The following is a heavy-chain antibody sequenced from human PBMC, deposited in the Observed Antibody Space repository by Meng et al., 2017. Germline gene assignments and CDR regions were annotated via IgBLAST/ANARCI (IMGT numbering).Heavy chain of an antibody. CDR1: GFTFSSYA. Sequence: GESLKISCAASGFTFSSYAMSWVRQAPGKGLEWVSDISGSGGSTYYADSVKGRFTISRDNSKNTLYLQMNSLRAEDTAVYYCAKWMGASSSWGQGTLVTVSS. J-gene: IGHJ4*02. CDR3: AKWMGASSS. CDR2: ISGSGGST. D-gene: IGHD6-13*01. V-gene: IGHV3-23*01.